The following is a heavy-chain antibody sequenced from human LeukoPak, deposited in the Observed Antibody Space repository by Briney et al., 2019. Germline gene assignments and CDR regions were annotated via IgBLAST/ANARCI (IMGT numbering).Heavy chain of an antibody. D-gene: IGHD1-7*01. V-gene: IGHV3-21*01. Sequence: GSLRLSCAASGFTFSSYSMNWVRQAPGKGLEWVSSISSSSSYIYYADSVKGRFTISRDNAKNTLYLQMDSLRADDTAVYYCATAGNYRFDYWGQGTLVTVSS. CDR2: ISSSSSYI. CDR1: GFTFSSYS. CDR3: ATAGNYRFDY. J-gene: IGHJ4*02.